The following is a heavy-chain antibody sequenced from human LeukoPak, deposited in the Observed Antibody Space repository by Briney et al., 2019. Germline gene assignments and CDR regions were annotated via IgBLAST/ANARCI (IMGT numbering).Heavy chain of an antibody. J-gene: IGHJ4*02. CDR3: ARHWDTAMGQLDY. V-gene: IGHV5-10-1*01. D-gene: IGHD5-18*01. CDR1: GYSFTSYW. Sequence: GESPRISCKGSGYSFTSYWISWVRQMPRKGLEWMGRIDPSDSYTNYSPSFQGHVTISADKSISTAYLQWSSLKASDTAMYYCARHWDTAMGQLDYWGQGTLVTVSS. CDR2: IDPSDSYT.